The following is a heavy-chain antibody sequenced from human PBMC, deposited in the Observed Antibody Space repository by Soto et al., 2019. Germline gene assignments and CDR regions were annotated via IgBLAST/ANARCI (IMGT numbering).Heavy chain of an antibody. CDR2: ISAYNGNT. V-gene: IGHV1-18*04. D-gene: IGHD2-2*02. CDR3: ARDRKVVPVAIAGDSFGY. J-gene: IGHJ4*02. Sequence: ASVKVSCKASGYTFTSYGISWVRQAPGQGLEWMGWISAYNGNTNYAQKLQGRVTMTTDTSTSTAYMELRSLRSDDTAVYYCARDRKVVPVAIAGDSFGYWGQGTLVTVS. CDR1: GYTFTSYG.